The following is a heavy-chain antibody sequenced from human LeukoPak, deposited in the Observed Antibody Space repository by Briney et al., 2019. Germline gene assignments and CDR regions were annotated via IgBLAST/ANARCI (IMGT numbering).Heavy chain of an antibody. Sequence: GWSLRLSCTASGLRFSSYVMTWVRQAPGKGLEWVTTTTGSGATTDYADSVKGRFTISRDNSKNTLSLQMNSLRAEDTAVYYCARSWYFDLWGRGTLVTVSS. V-gene: IGHV3-23*01. CDR2: TTGSGATT. CDR1: GLRFSSYV. CDR3: ARSWYFDL. J-gene: IGHJ2*01.